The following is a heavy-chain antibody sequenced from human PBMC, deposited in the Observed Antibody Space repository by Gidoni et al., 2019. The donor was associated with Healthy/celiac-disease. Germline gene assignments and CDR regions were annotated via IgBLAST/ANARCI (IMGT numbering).Heavy chain of an antibody. J-gene: IGHJ3*02. D-gene: IGHD5-18*01. CDR2: INHSGST. V-gene: IGHV4-34*01. Sequence: QVQLQQWCAGLLKPSETLSLTCAVYGGSFSGYYWSWIRQPPGKGLEWIGEINHSGSTNYNPSLKSRVTISVDTSKNQFSLKLSSVTAADTAVYYCARGRLGYRHDAFDIWGQGTMVTVSS. CDR1: GGSFSGYY. CDR3: ARGRLGYRHDAFDI.